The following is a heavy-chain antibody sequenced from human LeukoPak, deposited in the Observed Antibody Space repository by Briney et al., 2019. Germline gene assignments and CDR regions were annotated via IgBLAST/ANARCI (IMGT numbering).Heavy chain of an antibody. V-gene: IGHV3-23*01. CDR1: GFTFSNYA. D-gene: IGHD3-3*01. Sequence: GGTLRLSCAASGFTFSNYAMTWVRQAAGKGLEWVSAISGSDGSTYYSDSVTARFTISRDNSKNTLYLQMTGLRPDDTAVYYCAKDGYDFWSAYQIDLWGQGTAVTVSS. J-gene: IGHJ5*02. CDR2: ISGSDGST. CDR3: AKDGYDFWSAYQIDL.